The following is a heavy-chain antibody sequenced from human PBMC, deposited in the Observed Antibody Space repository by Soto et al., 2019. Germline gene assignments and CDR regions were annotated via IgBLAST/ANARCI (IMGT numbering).Heavy chain of an antibody. Sequence: GESLKISCQCSGYTFSNFWIAWVRQLPGKGLEWMGIIYPGDYETRYSPSFHGKVIISADRSIGTAYLQWSSLEASDSAFYFCARSPRSSPYFDYWGQGALVTVSS. V-gene: IGHV5-51*01. J-gene: IGHJ4*02. CDR1: GYTFSNFW. D-gene: IGHD6-13*01. CDR2: IYPGDYET. CDR3: ARSPRSSPYFDY.